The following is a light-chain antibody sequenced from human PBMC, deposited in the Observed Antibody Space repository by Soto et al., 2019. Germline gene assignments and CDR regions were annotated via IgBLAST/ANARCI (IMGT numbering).Light chain of an antibody. V-gene: IGLV2-18*02. Sequence: QSVLTQAPSVAGSPGQSVTISCTGTNNDVGGYKGVSWYQPSPGTAPKLIIYEVSNRPSGVPGRFSGSKSGNTASLTISGLQAEDEADYYCFSYTRRDTYVFGPGTKLTVL. CDR1: NNDVGGYKG. CDR2: EVS. CDR3: FSYTRRDTYV. J-gene: IGLJ1*01.